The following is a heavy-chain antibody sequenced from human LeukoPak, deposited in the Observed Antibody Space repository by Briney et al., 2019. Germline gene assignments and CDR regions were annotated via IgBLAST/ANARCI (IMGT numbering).Heavy chain of an antibody. D-gene: IGHD3-10*01. CDR1: GFSFSNYW. J-gene: IGHJ4*02. Sequence: TGGSLRLSCAASGFSFSNYWMTWARQAPGKGLEWVANTNQGGSQKNYLDSVRGRFTISRDNAKSSLYLQMNSLRVDDTAVYFCLGSASYTHWGQGTLVTVSS. V-gene: IGHV3-7*01. CDR3: LGSASYTH. CDR2: TNQGGSQK.